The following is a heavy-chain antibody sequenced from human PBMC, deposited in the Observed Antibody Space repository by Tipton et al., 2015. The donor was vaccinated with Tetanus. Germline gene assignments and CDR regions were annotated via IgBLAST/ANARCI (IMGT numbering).Heavy chain of an antibody. CDR2: ISYMGVT. J-gene: IGHJ4*02. CDR3: ARWEVAATKELY. D-gene: IGHD1-26*01. CDR1: AASIRSHY. V-gene: IGHV4-59*11. Sequence: TLSLTCTVSAASIRSHYWAWIRQPPGKGLEWIAYISYMGVTKYSPSLRSRVTISLDTSKNHFSLKLSSVTAADTAVYYCARWEVAATKELYWGQGTLVTVSS.